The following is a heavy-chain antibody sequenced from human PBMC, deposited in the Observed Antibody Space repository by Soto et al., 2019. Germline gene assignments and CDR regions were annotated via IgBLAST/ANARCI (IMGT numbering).Heavy chain of an antibody. Sequence: QVPLVQSGAEVKKPGASVKVSCKASGYTISNYAMSWVRQAPGQGLEWMGWISAYNGHTNYAQKLQGRVTMTTDTSTSTAYMELRSLRSDDTAVYYCAKCSASCYNGFDYWGQGTLVTVSS. V-gene: IGHV1-18*04. J-gene: IGHJ4*02. D-gene: IGHD2-2*02. CDR2: ISAYNGHT. CDR1: GYTISNYA. CDR3: AKCSASCYNGFDY.